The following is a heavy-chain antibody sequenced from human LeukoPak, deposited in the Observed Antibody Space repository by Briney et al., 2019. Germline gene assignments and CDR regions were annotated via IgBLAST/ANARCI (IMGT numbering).Heavy chain of an antibody. J-gene: IGHJ5*02. D-gene: IGHD6-13*01. CDR2: IYYSGST. CDR3: ARGIAAAGRGNWFDP. Sequence: SETLSLTCTVSGGSVSSGSYYWSWIRQPPGTGLEWIGYIYYSGSTNYNPPLKSRVTISVDTSKNQFSLKLSSVTAADTAVYYCARGIAAAGRGNWFDPWGQGTLVTVSS. V-gene: IGHV4-61*01. CDR1: GGSVSSGSYY.